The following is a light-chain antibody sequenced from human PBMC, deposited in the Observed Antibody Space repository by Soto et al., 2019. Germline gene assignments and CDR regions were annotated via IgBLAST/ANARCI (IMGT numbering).Light chain of an antibody. CDR1: QSVSSSY. CDR3: QQYGSSSIFN. CDR2: GAS. Sequence: EIVLTQSPGTLSLSPGERATLSCRASQSVSSSYLAWYQQKPGQAPRLLIHGASSRATGITDRFSGSGSGTDFTLTISRLEPEDFAVYYCQQYGSSSIFNFGPGTKVDIK. J-gene: IGKJ3*01. V-gene: IGKV3-20*01.